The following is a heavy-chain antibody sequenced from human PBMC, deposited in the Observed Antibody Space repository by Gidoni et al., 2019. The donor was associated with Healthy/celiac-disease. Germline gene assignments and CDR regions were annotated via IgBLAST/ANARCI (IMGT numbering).Heavy chain of an antibody. D-gene: IGHD3-16*02. CDR2: ISGSGGST. CDR3: AKGGRGITFGGVIVL. V-gene: IGHV3-23*01. J-gene: IGHJ4*02. Sequence: EVQLLESGGGLVQPGGSLRLSCAASGFPFSSYAMSWVRQAPGKGLEWVSAISGSGGSTYYADSVKGRFTISRDNSKNTLYLQMNSLRAEDTAVYYCAKGGRGITFGGVIVLWGQGTLVTVSS. CDR1: GFPFSSYA.